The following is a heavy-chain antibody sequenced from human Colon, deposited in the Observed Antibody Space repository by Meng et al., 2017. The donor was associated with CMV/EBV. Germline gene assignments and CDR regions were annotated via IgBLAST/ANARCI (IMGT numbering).Heavy chain of an antibody. D-gene: IGHD1-26*01. Sequence: GESLKISCAASGFSFSHYWMHWVRQIPGKGLVWVARINSDGSLTHYADSGKGRFTISRDNAKNTLYLQVNSLRVEDTAVYFCATSMGGTRYGMDVWGQGTTVTSP. CDR2: INSDGSLT. CDR3: ATSMGGTRYGMDV. J-gene: IGHJ6*02. V-gene: IGHV3-74*01. CDR1: GFSFSHYW.